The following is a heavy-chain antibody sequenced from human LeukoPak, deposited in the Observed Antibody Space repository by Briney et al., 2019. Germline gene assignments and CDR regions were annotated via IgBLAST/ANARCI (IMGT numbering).Heavy chain of an antibody. CDR1: GYTFTGYY. J-gene: IGHJ4*02. CDR2: INPKSGGT. Sequence: ASVKVSCKASGYTFTGYYMHWVRQAPGQGLEWMGWINPKSGGTNYAQKFQGRVTMTRDTSISTAYMELSRLRSDDTAVYYCARGLDTAMGYYFDYWGQGTLVTVSS. V-gene: IGHV1-2*02. CDR3: ARGLDTAMGYYFDY. D-gene: IGHD5-18*01.